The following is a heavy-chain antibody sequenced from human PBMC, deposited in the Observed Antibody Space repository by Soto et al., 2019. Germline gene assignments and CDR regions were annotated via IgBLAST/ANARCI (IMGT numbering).Heavy chain of an antibody. J-gene: IGHJ4*02. Sequence: QVQLQQWGAGLLKPSETLSLTCAVYGGSFSGYYWSWIRQPPGKGLEWIGEINHSGSTNYNPSLKSRVTIAVDTSTNQFSLKLSSVPAAATAVYYCARAHRRFRALGYCSGGSCSPLDYWGQGTLVTVSS. CDR1: GGSFSGYY. CDR2: INHSGST. V-gene: IGHV4-34*01. D-gene: IGHD2-15*01. CDR3: ARAHRRFRALGYCSGGSCSPLDY.